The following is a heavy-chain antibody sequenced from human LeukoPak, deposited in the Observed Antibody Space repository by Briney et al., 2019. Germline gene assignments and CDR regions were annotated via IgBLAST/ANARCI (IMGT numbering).Heavy chain of an antibody. J-gene: IGHJ6*03. CDR2: INPSGGST. V-gene: IGHV1-46*01. Sequence: ASVKVSCKASGYTFTSYYMHWVRQAPGQGLEWMGIINPSGGSTSYAQKFQGRVTMTRDMSTSTVYMELSSLRSEDTAVYYCARGPIIDIVVIPAAADYYHMDVWGKGTTVTVSS. D-gene: IGHD2-2*01. CDR1: GYTFTSYY. CDR3: ARGPIIDIVVIPAAADYYHMDV.